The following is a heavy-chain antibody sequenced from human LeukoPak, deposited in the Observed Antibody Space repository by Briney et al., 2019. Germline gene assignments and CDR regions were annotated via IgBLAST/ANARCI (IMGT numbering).Heavy chain of an antibody. CDR1: GFTFSSYG. CDR2: ISYDGSNN. V-gene: IGHV3-30*18. CDR3: VKDRTGTYTLDY. Sequence: GGSLRLSCAASGFTFSSYGIHWVRQAPGKGLEWVAVISYDGSNNYYADSVKGRFTISRDNSKNTLYLQMNSLRAEDTAVYYCVKDRTGTYTLDYWGQGTLVTVSS. D-gene: IGHD3-10*01. J-gene: IGHJ4*02.